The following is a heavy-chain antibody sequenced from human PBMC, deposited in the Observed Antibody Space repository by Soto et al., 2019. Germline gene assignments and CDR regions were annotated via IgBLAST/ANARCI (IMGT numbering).Heavy chain of an antibody. D-gene: IGHD1-26*01. Sequence: GGSLRLSCAASGFTFRSYSMNWVRQAPGKGLEWVSSISSSSSYIYYADSVKGRFTISRDNAKNSLYLQMNSLRAEDTAVYYCAIQHPSGSYGYWGQGTLVTVSS. CDR3: AIQHPSGSYGY. V-gene: IGHV3-21*01. CDR2: ISSSSSYI. CDR1: GFTFRSYS. J-gene: IGHJ4*02.